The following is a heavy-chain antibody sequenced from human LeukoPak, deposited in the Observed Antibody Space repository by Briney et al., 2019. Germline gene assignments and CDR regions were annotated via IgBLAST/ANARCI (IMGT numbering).Heavy chain of an antibody. CDR3: ARPIQLWDTIDY. CDR1: GFTFSSYG. CDR2: IRYDGSNK. Sequence: GGSLRLSCAASGFTFSSYGMHWVRQAPGKGLEWVAFIRYDGSNKYYADSVKGRFTISRDNSKNTLYLQMNSLRAEDTAVYYCARPIQLWDTIDYWGQGTLVTVSS. V-gene: IGHV3-30*02. J-gene: IGHJ4*02. D-gene: IGHD5-18*01.